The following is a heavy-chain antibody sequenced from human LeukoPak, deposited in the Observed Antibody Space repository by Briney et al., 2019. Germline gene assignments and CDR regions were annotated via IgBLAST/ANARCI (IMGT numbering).Heavy chain of an antibody. Sequence: GRSLRLSCAASGFTFSSYGMHWVRQAPGKGLEWVAVIWYDGSNKYYADSVKGRFTISRDNAKNSLYLQMNSLRAEDTAVYYCARATVTTWGYYYGMDVWGQGTTVTVSS. CDR1: GFTFSSYG. CDR3: ARATVTTWGYYYGMDV. D-gene: IGHD4-11*01. V-gene: IGHV3-33*01. J-gene: IGHJ6*02. CDR2: IWYDGSNK.